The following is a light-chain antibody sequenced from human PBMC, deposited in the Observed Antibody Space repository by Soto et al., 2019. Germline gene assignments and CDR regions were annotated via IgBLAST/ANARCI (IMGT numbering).Light chain of an antibody. V-gene: IGLV1-40*01. J-gene: IGLJ1*01. CDR1: SSNIGAGYD. Sequence: SVLTQPPSVSGAPGQRVTISCTGSSSNIGAGYDVHWYQQLPGTAPKLLIYGNSNRPSGVPDRFSGSKSGTSASLAITGLHAEDEADYYCQSYDSSLSGSYVFGTGTKLTVL. CDR3: QSYDSSLSGSYV. CDR2: GNS.